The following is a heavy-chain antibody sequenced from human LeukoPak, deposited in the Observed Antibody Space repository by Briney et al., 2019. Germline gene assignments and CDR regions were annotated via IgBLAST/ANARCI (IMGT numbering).Heavy chain of an antibody. CDR2: ITSSSTYM. CDR3: ARDPYSGSYWNYYYYYMDV. D-gene: IGHD1-26*01. V-gene: IGHV3-21*01. J-gene: IGHJ6*03. CDR1: GFTFNSYN. Sequence: AGGSLRLSCAASGFTFNSYNLNWVRQAPGKGLERVSSITSSSTYMYYADSVKGRFTISRDNARNSLYLQMNSLRAEDTAVYYCARDPYSGSYWNYYYYYMDVWGKGTTVTISS.